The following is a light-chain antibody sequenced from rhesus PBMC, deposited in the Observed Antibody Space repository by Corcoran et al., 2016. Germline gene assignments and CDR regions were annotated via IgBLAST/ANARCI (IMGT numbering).Light chain of an antibody. CDR1: QGISSW. J-gene: IGKJ1*01. Sequence: DIQMTQSPSSLSASVGDRVTITCQASQGISSWLAWYQQKPGNTPKLLIYAASSLQSGVPSRVSGSGSVTDFTLTVSSLQPEDFATYYCQQHNTYPWTFGQGTKVEIK. CDR3: QQHNTYPWT. CDR2: AAS. V-gene: IGKV1-33*02.